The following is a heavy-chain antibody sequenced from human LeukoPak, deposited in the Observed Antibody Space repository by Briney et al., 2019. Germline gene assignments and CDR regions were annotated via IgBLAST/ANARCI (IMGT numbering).Heavy chain of an antibody. CDR2: IWSVGGAE. CDR1: GFPFSSYG. J-gene: IGHJ4*02. Sequence: HPGGSLRLSCVASGFPFSSYGMHWVRQAPGKGLEWVAVIWSVGGAEYYADSVKGRFSISRDDARKSLYLQMNSLRAEDTALYYCAKDRPNWAIDGWGQGTQVTVSS. V-gene: IGHV3-33*06. CDR3: AKDRPNWAIDG. D-gene: IGHD3-16*01.